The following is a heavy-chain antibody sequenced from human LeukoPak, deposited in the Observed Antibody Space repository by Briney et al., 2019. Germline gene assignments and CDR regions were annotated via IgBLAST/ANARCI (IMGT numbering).Heavy chain of an antibody. Sequence: GGSLRLSCVASGFSFSNYWMYWGRQAPGKGLVWVSRINSDGSYTDYADSAKGRFTISRDNAKDALYLQMNSLRADDTAVYYCARADNWQSGGAWGQGTLVTVSS. CDR1: GFSFSNYW. CDR3: ARADNWQSGGA. J-gene: IGHJ5*02. V-gene: IGHV3-74*01. D-gene: IGHD1-1*01. CDR2: INSDGSYT.